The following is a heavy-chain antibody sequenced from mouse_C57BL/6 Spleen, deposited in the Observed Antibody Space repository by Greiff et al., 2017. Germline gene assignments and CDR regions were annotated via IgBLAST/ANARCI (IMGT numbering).Heavy chain of an antibody. CDR1: GYTFTSYT. J-gene: IGHJ3*01. CDR2: INPSSGYT. D-gene: IGHD2-4*01. Sequence: QVQLQQSGAELARPGASVKMSCKASGYTFTSYTMHWVKQRPGQGLEWIGYINPSSGYTKYNQKFKDKATLTADKSPSPAYMQLSSLTSEDSAVYYCAIYYDYEGFAYWGQGTLVTVSA. V-gene: IGHV1-4*01. CDR3: AIYYDYEGFAY.